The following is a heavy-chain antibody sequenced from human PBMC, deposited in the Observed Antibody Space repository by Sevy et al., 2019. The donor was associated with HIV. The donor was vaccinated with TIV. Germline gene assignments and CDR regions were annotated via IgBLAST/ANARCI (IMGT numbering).Heavy chain of an antibody. CDR1: GYSFTSYW. D-gene: IGHD6-13*01. V-gene: IGHV5-51*01. CDR2: IYPGDTDT. J-gene: IGHJ6*02. CDR3: ARHGGHISSWYPSYYGMDV. Sequence: GESLKISCKGSGYSFTSYWIGWVRQMPGKGLEWMGIIYPGDTDTRDSPSFQGQVTISADKSITTAYLQWSSLKASDTAMYYCARHGGHISSWYPSYYGMDVWGQGTTVTVSS.